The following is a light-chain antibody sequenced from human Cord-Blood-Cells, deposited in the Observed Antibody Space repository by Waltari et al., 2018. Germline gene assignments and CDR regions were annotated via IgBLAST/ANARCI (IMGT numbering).Light chain of an antibody. CDR1: SSDVGGYNY. J-gene: IGLJ3*02. CDR2: DVS. CDR3: SSYTSSSTLV. V-gene: IGLV2-14*03. Sequence: QSALTQSASVSGSPGQSITMSCTGTSSDVGGYNYVSLYQQHPGKAPKLMIYDVSNRPSGVSNRFSGSKSGNTASLTISGLQAEDEADYYCSSYTSSSTLVFGGGTKLTVL.